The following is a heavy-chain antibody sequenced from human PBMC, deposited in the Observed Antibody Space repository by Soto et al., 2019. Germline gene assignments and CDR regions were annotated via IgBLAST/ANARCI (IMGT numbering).Heavy chain of an antibody. V-gene: IGHV3-9*01. D-gene: IGHD1-26*01. CDR3: AKDKWELSYYFDY. CDR1: GFTFDDYA. J-gene: IGHJ4*02. CDR2: ISWNSGNI. Sequence: EVQLVESGGGLVQPGRSLRLSCAASGFTFDDYAMHWVRQAPGKGLEWVSGISWNSGNIGYADSVKGRFTISRDNAKNSLYLQMNSLRYEDTALYYCAKDKWELSYYFDYWGQGTLVTVSS.